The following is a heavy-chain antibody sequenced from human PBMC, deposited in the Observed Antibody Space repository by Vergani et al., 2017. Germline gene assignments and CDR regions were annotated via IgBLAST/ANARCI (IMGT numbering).Heavy chain of an antibody. J-gene: IGHJ4*02. D-gene: IGHD3-22*01. CDR1: GDSRNNDDYY. Sequence: QLQLQQSGPGLVQPSQTLSLTCIVSGDSRNNDDYYWSWIRQPPGKGLEWIGYIYYSGSTYQNPSLESWLTLSLDTSRTQFSLNLTSVTAGDTAVYYFARVAWGSGGYYLGWGQGTPVTVSS. V-gene: IGHV4-30-4*08. CDR2: IYYSGST. CDR3: ARVAWGSGGYYLG.